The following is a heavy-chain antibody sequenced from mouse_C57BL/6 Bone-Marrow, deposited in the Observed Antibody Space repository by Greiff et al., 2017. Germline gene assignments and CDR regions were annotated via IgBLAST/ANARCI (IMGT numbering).Heavy chain of an antibody. J-gene: IGHJ3*01. CDR2: IDPSDSYT. CDR3: ARNFWFAY. CDR1: GYTFTSYW. Sequence: QVQLQQPGAALVKPGASVKLSCKASGYTFTSYWMQWVKQRPGQGLEWIGEIDPSDSYTNYNQKFKGKATLTVDTSSSTAYMQLSSLTSEDSAVYYCARNFWFAYGGQGTLVTVSA. V-gene: IGHV1-50*01.